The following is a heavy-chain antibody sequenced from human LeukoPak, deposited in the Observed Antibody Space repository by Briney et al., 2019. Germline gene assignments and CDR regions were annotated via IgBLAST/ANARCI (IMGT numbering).Heavy chain of an antibody. Sequence: GRSLRLSCAASGFTFSSYAMHWDRQAPGKGLEWVAVISYDGSNKYYADSVKGRFTISRDNSKNTLYLQMNSLRAEDTAVYYCARVQPPLYSSGWYEFDYWGQGTLVTVSS. CDR3: ARVQPPLYSSGWYEFDY. CDR1: GFTFSSYA. V-gene: IGHV3-30-3*01. D-gene: IGHD6-19*01. J-gene: IGHJ4*02. CDR2: ISYDGSNK.